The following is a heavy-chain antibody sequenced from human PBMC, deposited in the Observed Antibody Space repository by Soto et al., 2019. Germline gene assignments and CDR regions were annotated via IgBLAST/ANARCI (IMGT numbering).Heavy chain of an antibody. V-gene: IGHV3-48*02. CDR3: ARSGPRQLIPPYYFDY. CDR2: ISSGSSTI. Sequence: GGSLRLSCAASGFTFSSYSMNWVRQAPGKGLEWVSYISSGSSTIYYADSVKGRFTISRDNAKNSLYLQMNSLRDEDTAVYYCARSGPRQLIPPYYFDYWGQGTLVTVSS. D-gene: IGHD1-26*01. CDR1: GFTFSSYS. J-gene: IGHJ4*02.